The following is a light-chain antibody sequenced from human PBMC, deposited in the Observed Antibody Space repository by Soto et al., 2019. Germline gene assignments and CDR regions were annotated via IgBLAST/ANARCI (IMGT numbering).Light chain of an antibody. CDR1: QSISSW. Sequence: DIQMTQSPPTLAASVGDRVTITCRASQSISSWLAWYQQKPGKAPKLLIYDASSLEGGVPSRFSGSGSGTEFTLTISRLQPDDFATYYCQHYNSYLYTFGQGTKLEIK. CDR3: QHYNSYLYT. V-gene: IGKV1-5*01. J-gene: IGKJ2*01. CDR2: DAS.